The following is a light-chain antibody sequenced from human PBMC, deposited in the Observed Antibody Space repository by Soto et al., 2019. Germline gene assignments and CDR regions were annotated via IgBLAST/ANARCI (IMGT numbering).Light chain of an antibody. CDR2: GAS. V-gene: IGKV3-15*01. J-gene: IGKJ2*01. CDR3: QQYNRPAT. CDR1: QSVSSN. Sequence: EIVMTQSPATLSVSPGERATLSCRASQSVSSNLAWYQQKPGQAPRLLIYGASTRATVIPARFSGSGSGTEFTLTISSLQSEDFAVYYCQQYNRPATFGQGTKLEIK.